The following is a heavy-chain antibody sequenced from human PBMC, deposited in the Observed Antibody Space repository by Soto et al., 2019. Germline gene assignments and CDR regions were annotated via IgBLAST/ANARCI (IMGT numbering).Heavy chain of an antibody. J-gene: IGHJ4*02. CDR2: IYYSGST. Sequence: PSETLSLTCTVSGGSISSYYWSWIRQPPGKGLEWIGYIYYSGSTNYNPSLKSRVTISVDTSKNQFSLKLSSVTAADTAVYYCARHSGDSEKYYFDYWGRGTLVTVSS. CDR1: GGSISSYY. V-gene: IGHV4-59*08. D-gene: IGHD5-12*01. CDR3: ARHSGDSEKYYFDY.